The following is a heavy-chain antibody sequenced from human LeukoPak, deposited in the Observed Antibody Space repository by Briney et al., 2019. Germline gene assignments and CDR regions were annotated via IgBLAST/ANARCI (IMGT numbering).Heavy chain of an antibody. CDR1: GFTFSSYG. V-gene: IGHV3-30*18. CDR3: AKDRDSSSWYVLNYYYYGMDV. D-gene: IGHD6-13*01. CDR2: LSYDGSNK. J-gene: IGHJ6*02. Sequence: GGSLRLSCAASGFTFSSYGMHWVRQAPGKGLEWVAVLSYDGSNKYYADSVKGRFTISRDNSKNTLYLQMNSLRAEDTAVYYCAKDRDSSSWYVLNYYYYGMDVWGQGTTVTVSS.